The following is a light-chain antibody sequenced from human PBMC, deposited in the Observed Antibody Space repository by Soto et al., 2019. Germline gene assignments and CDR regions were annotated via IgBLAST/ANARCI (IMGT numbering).Light chain of an antibody. CDR3: QQVNVYPST. Sequence: DIHMTQSPSSLSASVGARVTITCRARQTINTYLNWYQQTPGKAPNLLIYDASTLHSGVPSRFSGGGSGTDFTLTISSLQPEDFATYYCQQVNVYPSTFGGGTKVDIK. CDR2: DAS. J-gene: IGKJ4*01. V-gene: IGKV1-39*01. CDR1: QTINTY.